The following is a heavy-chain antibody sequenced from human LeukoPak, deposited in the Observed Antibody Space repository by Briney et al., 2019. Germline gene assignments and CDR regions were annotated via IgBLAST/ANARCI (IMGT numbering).Heavy chain of an antibody. CDR1: GFTFSNYA. D-gene: IGHD1-26*01. CDR3: AKGHAPSGSYADY. J-gene: IGHJ4*02. V-gene: IGHV3-23*01. Sequence: PGGSLRLSCAASGFTFSNYAMTWVRQAPGKGLEWVSTIYGSGDGTYYADSVKGRFTISRDNSKNALYVQMNSLRAEDTAVYYCAKGHAPSGSYADYWGQGTPVTVSS. CDR2: IYGSGDGT.